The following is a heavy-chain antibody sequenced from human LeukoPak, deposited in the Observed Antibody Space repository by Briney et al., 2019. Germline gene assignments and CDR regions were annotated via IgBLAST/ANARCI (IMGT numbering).Heavy chain of an antibody. CDR3: ARDLFYSVSGTYYNVGRVFNF. D-gene: IGHD3-10*01. Sequence: ASVKVSCKASGFTFTGYYMHWVRQAPGQGLEWMGWINPNSGGTNYAQKFQGRVTMTRDTSITTAYMELTSLRSDDTAVYYCARDLFYSVSGTYYNVGRVFNFWGQGTLVTVSS. CDR1: GFTFTGYY. V-gene: IGHV1-2*02. J-gene: IGHJ4*02. CDR2: INPNSGGT.